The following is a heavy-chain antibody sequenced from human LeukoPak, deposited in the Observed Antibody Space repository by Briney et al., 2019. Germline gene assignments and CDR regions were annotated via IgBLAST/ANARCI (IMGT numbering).Heavy chain of an antibody. CDR2: ISGSGGST. CDR3: AKAHVVVVTAIPDY. CDR1: GFTFSSYA. D-gene: IGHD2-21*02. J-gene: IGHJ4*02. Sequence: GGSLRLSCAASGFTFSSYAMSWVRQAPGKGLEWVSAISGSGGSTYYADSVKGRFTISRDNSKNTLYLQMNSLRAEDTAVYYCAKAHVVVVTAIPDYWGQGTLVTVSS. V-gene: IGHV3-23*01.